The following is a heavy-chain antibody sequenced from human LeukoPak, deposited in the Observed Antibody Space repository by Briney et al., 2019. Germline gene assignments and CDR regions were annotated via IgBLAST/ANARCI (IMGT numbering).Heavy chain of an antibody. CDR2: ISGSGGST. Sequence: GGSLRLSCAASGFTFSSYAMSWVRQAPGKGLEWVAAISGSGGSTYYADSAKGRFTISRDNSKNTLYLQMNSLRAEDTAVYYCAKDRYNWNYDLIFDYWGQGTLVTVSS. J-gene: IGHJ4*02. D-gene: IGHD1-7*01. V-gene: IGHV3-23*01. CDR1: GFTFSSYA. CDR3: AKDRYNWNYDLIFDY.